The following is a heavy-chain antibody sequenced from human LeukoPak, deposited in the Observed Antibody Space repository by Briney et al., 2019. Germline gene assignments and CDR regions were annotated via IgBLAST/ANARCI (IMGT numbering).Heavy chain of an antibody. D-gene: IGHD3-22*01. CDR1: GFTVDSNY. CDR2: IYTGGNT. V-gene: IGHV3-53*01. CDR3: ARGDDSGYYDYFDY. J-gene: IGHJ4*02. Sequence: GGSLRLSCAASGFTVDSNYLSWFRQAPGKGLEWVSTIYTGGNTYYAASVKGRFTISRDFSKNTVFLHMNSLRAEDKAMYYCARGDDSGYYDYFDYWGQGALVTVSS.